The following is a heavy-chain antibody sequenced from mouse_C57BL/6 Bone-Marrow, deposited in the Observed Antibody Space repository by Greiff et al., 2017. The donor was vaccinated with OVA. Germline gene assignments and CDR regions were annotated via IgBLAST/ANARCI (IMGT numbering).Heavy chain of an antibody. CDR3: VHLLGLRRDWYFDV. J-gene: IGHJ1*03. CDR2: IWRGGST. D-gene: IGHD2-2*01. Sequence: VQLQQSGPGLVQPSQSLSITCTVSGFSLTSYGVHWVRQSPGKGLEWLGVIWRGGSTAYNAAFMSRLSITKDNSKSQVFVKMNSLQADDTAIYYCVHLLGLRRDWYFDVWGTGTTVTVSS. V-gene: IGHV2-5*01. CDR1: GFSLTSYG.